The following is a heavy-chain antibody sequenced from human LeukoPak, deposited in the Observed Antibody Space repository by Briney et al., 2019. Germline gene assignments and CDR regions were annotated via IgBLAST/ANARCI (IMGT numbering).Heavy chain of an antibody. Sequence: SETLSLTCTVSGGSISSSSYYWGWIRQPPGKGLEWIGSIYYSGSTYYNPSLKSRVTISVDTSKNQFSLKLSSVTAADTAVYYCARDWTRGYRAFDIWGQGTMVTVSS. CDR2: IYYSGST. J-gene: IGHJ3*02. V-gene: IGHV4-39*07. D-gene: IGHD5-18*01. CDR1: GGSISSSSYY. CDR3: ARDWTRGYRAFDI.